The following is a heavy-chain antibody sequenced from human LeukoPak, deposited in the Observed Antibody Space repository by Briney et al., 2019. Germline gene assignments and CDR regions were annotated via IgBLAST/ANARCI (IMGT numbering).Heavy chain of an antibody. CDR2: IYYSGST. J-gene: IGHJ5*02. Sequence: SETLSLTCTLSGGSISSSSYYWGWIRQPPGKGLEWIGSIYYSGSTYYNPSLKSRVTISVDTSKNQFSLKLSSVTAADTAVYYCARLIVVVPPARFDPWGQGTLVTVSS. V-gene: IGHV4-39*01. D-gene: IGHD2-2*01. CDR1: GGSISSSSYY. CDR3: ARLIVVVPPARFDP.